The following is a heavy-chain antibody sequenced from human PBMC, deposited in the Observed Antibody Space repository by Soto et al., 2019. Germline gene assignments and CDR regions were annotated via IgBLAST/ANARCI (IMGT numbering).Heavy chain of an antibody. J-gene: IGHJ3*02. D-gene: IGHD4-17*01. CDR2: ISYDGSNK. CDR3: ARDMTTVVTPLGAFDI. V-gene: IGHV3-30-3*01. CDR1: GFTFSSYA. Sequence: QVQLVESGGGVVQPGRSLRLSCAASGFTFSSYAMHWVRQAPGKGLEWVAVISYDGSNKYYADSVKGRFTISIDNSKNTLYLQMNSLSAEYTAVYYCARDMTTVVTPLGAFDIWGQGTMVTVSS.